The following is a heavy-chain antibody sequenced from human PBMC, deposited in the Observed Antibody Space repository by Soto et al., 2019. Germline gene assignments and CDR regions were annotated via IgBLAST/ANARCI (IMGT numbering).Heavy chain of an antibody. V-gene: IGHV4-61*01. CDR3: ARGGSALQPYYYYGLDV. Sequence: PSETLSLTCTVSGGSVSSGIYYWSWIRQPPGKRLEWIGHIYYSGDTNYRPSLKSRVTISVDTSKNQFSLKLSSVTVADTAVYYCARGGSALQPYYYYGLDVWGQGTTVS. CDR2: IYYSGDT. J-gene: IGHJ6*02. CDR1: GGSVSSGIYY. D-gene: IGHD4-4*01.